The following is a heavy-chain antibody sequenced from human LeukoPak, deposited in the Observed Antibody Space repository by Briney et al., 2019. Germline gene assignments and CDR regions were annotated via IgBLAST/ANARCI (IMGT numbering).Heavy chain of an antibody. CDR2: IYYSGST. CDR1: GGSISSGDYY. V-gene: IGHV4-30-4*08. CDR3: AGAVSDNWFDP. D-gene: IGHD6-25*01. Sequence: SQTLSLTCTVSGGSISSGDYYWNWIRQPPGKGLEWIGYIYYSGSTYYNPSLKSRVTISVDTSKNQFSLKLSSVTAADTAVFYCAGAVSDNWFDPWGEGTLVTVSS. J-gene: IGHJ5*02.